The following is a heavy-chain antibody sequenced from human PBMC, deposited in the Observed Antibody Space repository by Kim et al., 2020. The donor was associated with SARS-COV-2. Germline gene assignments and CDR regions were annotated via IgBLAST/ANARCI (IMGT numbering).Heavy chain of an antibody. CDR2: INPNSGGT. Sequence: ASVKVSCKASGYTFTGYYMHWVRQAPGQGLEWMGWINPNSGGTNYAQKFQGWVTMTRDTSINTAYMELSRLRSDDTAVYYCARAYPRNYYDSSGYYDYWGQGTLVTVSS. CDR1: GYTFTGYY. D-gene: IGHD3-22*01. CDR3: ARAYPRNYYDSSGYYDY. J-gene: IGHJ4*02. V-gene: IGHV1-2*04.